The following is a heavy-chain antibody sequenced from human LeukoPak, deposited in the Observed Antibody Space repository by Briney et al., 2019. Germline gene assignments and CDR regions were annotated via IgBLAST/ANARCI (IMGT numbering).Heavy chain of an antibody. D-gene: IGHD6-13*01. CDR1: GGTFSSYA. CDR3: ARDLSGSSRPYYFDY. J-gene: IGHJ4*02. Sequence: SVKVSCKASGGTFSSYAVSWVRQAPGQGLEWMGGIIPVFGTANYAQKFQGRVTITADESTSTAYMELSSLRSEDTAVYYCARDLSGSSRPYYFDYWGQGTLVTVSS. CDR2: IIPVFGTA. V-gene: IGHV1-69*13.